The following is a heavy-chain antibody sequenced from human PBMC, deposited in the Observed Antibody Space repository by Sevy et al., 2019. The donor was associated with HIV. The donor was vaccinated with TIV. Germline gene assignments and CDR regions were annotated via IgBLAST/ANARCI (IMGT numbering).Heavy chain of an antibody. CDR3: TRWKGLQSIFDY. D-gene: IGHD1-1*01. Sequence: GGSLRLSCTTSGFTFGDYAMNWVRQAPGKGLEWVAFLKSKADGGTVDHAASVKGRLTISRDDSKSIAYLQMNDLTTEDTRVYYCTRWKGLQSIFDYWGQGALVTVSS. J-gene: IGHJ4*02. CDR1: GFTFGDYA. V-gene: IGHV3-49*04. CDR2: LKSKADGGTV.